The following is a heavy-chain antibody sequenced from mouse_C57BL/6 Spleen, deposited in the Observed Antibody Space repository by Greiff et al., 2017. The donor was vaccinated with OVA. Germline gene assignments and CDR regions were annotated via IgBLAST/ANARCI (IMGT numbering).Heavy chain of an antibody. Sequence: EVQLVESGGGLVKPGGSLKLSCAASGFTFSDYGMHWVRQAPEKGLAWVAYISSGSSTIYYADTVKGRFTISRDNAKNTLFLQMTSLRSENTAMYYCAREGTLNFDYWGQGTTLTVSS. CDR3: AREGTLNFDY. V-gene: IGHV5-17*01. CDR2: ISSGSSTI. J-gene: IGHJ2*01. CDR1: GFTFSDYG.